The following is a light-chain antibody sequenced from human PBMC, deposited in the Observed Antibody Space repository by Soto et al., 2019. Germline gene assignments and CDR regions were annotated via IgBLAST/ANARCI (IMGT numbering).Light chain of an antibody. J-gene: IGKJ5*01. V-gene: IGKV1-27*01. CDR3: QSYNTARPT. CDR2: AAS. CDR1: QSISSW. Sequence: DIQMTQSPSTLSASVGYRVTITCRASQSISSWLAWYQQKPGKPPQLLIYAASTLQSGVPSRFSGSGSGTDFTLTISGLQPEDLATYYCQSYNTARPTFGQGTRLEIK.